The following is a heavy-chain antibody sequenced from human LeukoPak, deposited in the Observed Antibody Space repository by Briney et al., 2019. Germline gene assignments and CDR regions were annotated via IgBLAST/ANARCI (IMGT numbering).Heavy chain of an antibody. V-gene: IGHV1-46*01. Sequence: ASVKVSCKASGYTFTSYYMHWVRQAPGQGLEWMGIINPSGGSTSYAQKFQGRVTMTRDTSTSTVYMELSSLRSEDTAVYYCARGGQLLWFGEFSYYYVMDVWAKGTTVTVPS. CDR2: INPSGGST. CDR1: GYTFTSYY. D-gene: IGHD3-10*01. CDR3: ARGGQLLWFGEFSYYYVMDV. J-gene: IGHJ6*04.